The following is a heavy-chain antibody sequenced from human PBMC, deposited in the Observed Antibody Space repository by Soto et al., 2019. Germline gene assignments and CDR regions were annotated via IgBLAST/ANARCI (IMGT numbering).Heavy chain of an antibody. D-gene: IGHD2-2*01. CDR2: IIPIFGTP. Sequence: QVQLVQSGAEVKKPGSSLKVSCKASGGTFTNYAFSWVRQAPGQGLEWMGGIIPIFGTPDYAQKFQGRVTITADEYTRTASMELSRLRSDDTAVYFCARERSVGYCITTTCPKPFYYYAMDVWGQGTTVTVSS. V-gene: IGHV1-69*12. CDR3: ARERSVGYCITTTCPKPFYYYAMDV. CDR1: GGTFTNYA. J-gene: IGHJ6*02.